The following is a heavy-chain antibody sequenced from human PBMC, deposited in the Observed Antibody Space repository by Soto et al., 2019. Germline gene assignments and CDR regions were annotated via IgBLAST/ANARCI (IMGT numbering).Heavy chain of an antibody. CDR3: AKAHYYGSGPGAFDI. J-gene: IGHJ3*02. CDR2: ISGSGGST. D-gene: IGHD3-10*01. Sequence: GGSLRFSCAASGFTFSSYAMSWVRQAPGKGLEWVSAISGSGGSTYYADSVKGRFTISRDNSKNTLYLQMNSLRAEDTAVYYCAKAHYYGSGPGAFDIWGQGTMVTVSS. CDR1: GFTFSSYA. V-gene: IGHV3-23*01.